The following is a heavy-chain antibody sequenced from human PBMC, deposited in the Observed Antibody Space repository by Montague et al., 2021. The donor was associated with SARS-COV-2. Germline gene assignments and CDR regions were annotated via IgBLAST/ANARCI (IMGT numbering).Heavy chain of an antibody. CDR1: GGSISSSSYY. Sequence: SETLSLTCTVSGGSISSSSYYWGWIRQPPGKGLEWIGSIYYSGSTYYNPSLESRVTISVDASKNQFSLKLSSVTAADTAVYYCARHPLRMITFGGVMGFDYWGQGTLVTVSS. V-gene: IGHV4-39*01. J-gene: IGHJ4*02. CDR3: ARHPLRMITFGGVMGFDY. D-gene: IGHD3-16*01. CDR2: IYYSGST.